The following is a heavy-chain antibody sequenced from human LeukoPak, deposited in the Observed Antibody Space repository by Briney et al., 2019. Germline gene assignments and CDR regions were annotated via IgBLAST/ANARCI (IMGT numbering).Heavy chain of an antibody. CDR3: ARDGPGGIDNWFDP. CDR2: IYYSGST. CDR1: GGSISSYY. J-gene: IGHJ5*02. V-gene: IGHV4-59*01. Sequence: PSETLSLTCTVSGGSISSYYWSWIRQPPGKGLEWIGYIYYSGSTNYNPSLKSRVTISVDTSKNQFSLKLSSVTAADTAVYYCARDGPGGIDNWFDPWGQGTLVTVSS. D-gene: IGHD1-14*01.